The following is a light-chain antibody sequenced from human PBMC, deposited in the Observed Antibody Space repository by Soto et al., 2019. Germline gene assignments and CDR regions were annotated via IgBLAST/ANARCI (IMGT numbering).Light chain of an antibody. V-gene: IGKV3-20*01. CDR2: GAS. Sequence: EVVLTQSPGTLSLSPGESATLSCRASQSVYINSLAWYQHKRGRAPRLLIYGASTRATAVPDRFTGSGSGTDFALTISSLEPEDAAVYYCQQSGDSPFTFGPGTNLDIK. CDR1: QSVYINS. J-gene: IGKJ2*01. CDR3: QQSGDSPFT.